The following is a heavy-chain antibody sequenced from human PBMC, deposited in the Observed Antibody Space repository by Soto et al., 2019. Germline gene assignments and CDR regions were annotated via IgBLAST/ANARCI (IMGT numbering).Heavy chain of an antibody. J-gene: IGHJ4*02. CDR3: ARDSSSSYFDY. D-gene: IGHD6-6*01. V-gene: IGHV3-30-3*01. Sequence: QVQLVESGGGVVQPGRSLRLSCAASGFTFSSYAMHWVRQAPGKGLEWVAVISYDGSNKYYADSVKGRFTISRDNSKNTLYLKMNSLRAEDTAVYYCARDSSSSYFDYWGQGTLVTVSS. CDR1: GFTFSSYA. CDR2: ISYDGSNK.